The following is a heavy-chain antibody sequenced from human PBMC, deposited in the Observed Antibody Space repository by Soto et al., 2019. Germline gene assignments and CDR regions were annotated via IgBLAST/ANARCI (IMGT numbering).Heavy chain of an antibody. CDR2: INPNSGGT. V-gene: IGHV1-2*04. D-gene: IGHD2-2*01. CDR3: ARAGLVVVPAARDYSFDY. J-gene: IGHJ4*01. Sequence: ASVKVSCKASGYTFTGYYMHWVRQAPGQGLEWMGWINPNSGGTNYAQKFQGWVTMTWDTSISTAYMDLNRLTSDDTAVYYCARAGLVVVPAARDYSFDYWGQGTLVTVSS. CDR1: GYTFTGYY.